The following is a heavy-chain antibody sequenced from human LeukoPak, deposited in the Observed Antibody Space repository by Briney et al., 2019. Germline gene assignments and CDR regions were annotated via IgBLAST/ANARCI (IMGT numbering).Heavy chain of an antibody. CDR2: INHSGST. D-gene: IGHD3-3*02. Sequence: SETLSLTCAVYGGSFSGYYWSWIRQPPGKGLEWIGEINHSGSTNYNPSLKSRLTITVDTSKNQFSLKLSSVTAADTAVYYCARTIAISGPPSFDYWGQGTLVTVSS. V-gene: IGHV4-34*01. J-gene: IGHJ4*02. CDR3: ARTIAISGPPSFDY. CDR1: GGSFSGYY.